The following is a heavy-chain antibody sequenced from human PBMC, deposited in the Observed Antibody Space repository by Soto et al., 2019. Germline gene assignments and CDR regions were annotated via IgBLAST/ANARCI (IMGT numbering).Heavy chain of an antibody. D-gene: IGHD6-19*01. J-gene: IGHJ5*02. Sequence: SVPRLVNPTQTLTLTFTFSGFSLSTSGMCVSWIRQPPGKALEWLARIDWDDDKYYSTSLKTRLTISKDTSKNQVVLTMTNMDPVDTATYYCARIPESSAGWFDPWGQGTLVTVS. CDR2: IDWDDDK. CDR1: GFSLSTSGMC. CDR3: ARIPESSAGWFDP. V-gene: IGHV2-70*11.